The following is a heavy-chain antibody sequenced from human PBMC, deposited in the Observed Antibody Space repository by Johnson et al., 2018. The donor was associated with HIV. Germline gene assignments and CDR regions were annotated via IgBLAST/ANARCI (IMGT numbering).Heavy chain of an antibody. J-gene: IGHJ3*01. CDR3: ARARIGSGGGFDV. Sequence: QVQLVESGGGVVQPGTSLRLSCAASGFTFGIYGMHWVRQAPGKGLEWVALISYDGSNEYYGDSVKGRFSISRDNSKNTLYLQMNSLRAEDTAVYYCARARIGSGGGFDVWGQGTMVTVSS. V-gene: IGHV3-30*03. CDR1: GFTFGIYG. CDR2: ISYDGSNE. D-gene: IGHD2-15*01.